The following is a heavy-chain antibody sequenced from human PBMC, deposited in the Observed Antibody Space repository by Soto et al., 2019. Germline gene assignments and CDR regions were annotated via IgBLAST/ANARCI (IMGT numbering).Heavy chain of an antibody. CDR3: ARPVEMATISRSYLFY. CDR1: GGTFSNYA. Sequence: EAAVKVSCKDSGGTFSNYAINWVRQAPGQGLEWMGGIIPIFGTANYAQKFQGRVTITADESTSTAYLDLSSLKSEDTAVYFCARPVEMATISRSYLFYWGQGTLVTVSS. J-gene: IGHJ4*02. CDR2: IIPIFGTA. V-gene: IGHV1-69*13. D-gene: IGHD5-12*01.